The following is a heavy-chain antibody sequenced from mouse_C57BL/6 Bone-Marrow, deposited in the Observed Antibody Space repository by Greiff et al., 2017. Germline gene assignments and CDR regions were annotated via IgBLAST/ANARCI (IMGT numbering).Heavy chain of an antibody. Sequence: VQLKESGGGLVKPGGSLKLSCAASGFTFSSYTMSWVRQTPGKRLEWVATISGGGGNTYYPDSVKGRFTISRDNAKNTLYLQMSSLRSEDTALYYWARHGGLAYWGQGTLVTVSA. CDR2: ISGGGGNT. CDR3: ARHGGLAY. J-gene: IGHJ3*01. CDR1: GFTFSSYT. V-gene: IGHV5-9*01.